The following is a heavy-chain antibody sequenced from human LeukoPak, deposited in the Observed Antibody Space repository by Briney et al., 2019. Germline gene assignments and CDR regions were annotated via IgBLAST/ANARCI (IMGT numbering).Heavy chain of an antibody. CDR3: ARALIKDALDF. Sequence: GGSLRLSCAAGGFTFSSYAMNWVRQAPGKGLEWVSDITGSSSGTYYADSVKGRFTISRDNSKRTLYLQMNSLRAEDTGVYYCARALIKDALDFWGRGTMVTVSP. D-gene: IGHD3-16*01. J-gene: IGHJ3*01. CDR2: ITGSSSGT. CDR1: GFTFSSYA. V-gene: IGHV3-23*01.